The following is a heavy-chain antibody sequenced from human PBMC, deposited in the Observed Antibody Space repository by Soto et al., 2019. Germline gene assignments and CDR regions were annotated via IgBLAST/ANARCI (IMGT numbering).Heavy chain of an antibody. V-gene: IGHV5-10-1*01. CDR3: ALQFTGYSSSWYVY. CDR1: GYSFTSYW. J-gene: IGHJ4*02. D-gene: IGHD6-13*01. Sequence: PGESLKISCQGSGYSFTSYWISWVRQMPGKGLEWMGRIDPSDSYTNYSPSFQGHVTISADKSISTAYLQWSSLKASDTAMYYCALQFTGYSSSWYVYWGQGTLVTVSS. CDR2: IDPSDSYT.